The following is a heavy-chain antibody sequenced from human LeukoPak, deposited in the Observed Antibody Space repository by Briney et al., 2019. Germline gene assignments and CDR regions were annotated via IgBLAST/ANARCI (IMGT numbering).Heavy chain of an antibody. CDR2: ISGSGGST. D-gene: IGHD6-6*01. Sequence: GGSLRLSCAVSGFTFSSYAMSWVRQAPGKGLEWVSAISGSGGSTYYADSVKGRFTISRDNSKNTVYLQMNSLRAEDTAVYYCAKVTYSSSSGHFQHWGQGTLVTVSS. CDR3: AKVTYSSSSGHFQH. V-gene: IGHV3-23*01. CDR1: GFTFSSYA. J-gene: IGHJ1*01.